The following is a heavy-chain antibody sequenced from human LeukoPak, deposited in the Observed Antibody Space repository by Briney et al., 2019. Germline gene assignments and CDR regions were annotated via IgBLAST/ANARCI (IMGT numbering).Heavy chain of an antibody. D-gene: IGHD6-13*01. J-gene: IGHJ4*02. V-gene: IGHV5-51*01. CDR1: GYSFTSYW. Sequence: HGESLKISCKGSGYSFTSYWIGWVRQMPGKGLERMGIIYPGDSDTRYSPSFQGQVTISADKSISTAYLQWSSLKASDTAMYYCAAVPGYSSSSPPPFDYWGQGTLVTVSS. CDR3: AAVPGYSSSSPPPFDY. CDR2: IYPGDSDT.